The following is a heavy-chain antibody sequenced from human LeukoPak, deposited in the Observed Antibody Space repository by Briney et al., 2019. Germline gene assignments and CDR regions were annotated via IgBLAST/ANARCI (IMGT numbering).Heavy chain of an antibody. Sequence: PSETLSLTCTVAGGSISSSSYYWGWIRQPPGKGLEWIGEINHSGSTNYNPSLKSRVTISVDTSKNQSSLKLSSVTAADTAVYYCARAAFGVVPAAVSDYWGQGTLVTVSS. D-gene: IGHD2-2*01. V-gene: IGHV4-39*07. CDR1: GGSISSSSYY. CDR3: ARAAFGVVPAAVSDY. J-gene: IGHJ4*02. CDR2: INHSGST.